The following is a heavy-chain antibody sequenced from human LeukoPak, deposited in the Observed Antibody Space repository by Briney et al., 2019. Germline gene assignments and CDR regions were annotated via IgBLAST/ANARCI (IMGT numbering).Heavy chain of an antibody. CDR2: MNPNSGNT. J-gene: IGHJ6*02. CDR1: GYTFTSYD. V-gene: IGHV1-8*01. D-gene: IGHD2-2*01. Sequence: ASVKVSCKASGYTFTSYDINWVRQATGQGLEWMGWMNPNSGNTGYAQKFQGRVAMTRNTSISTAYMELSSLRSEDTAVYYCARVPSSTRYYGMDVWGQGTTVTVSS. CDR3: ARVPSSTRYYGMDV.